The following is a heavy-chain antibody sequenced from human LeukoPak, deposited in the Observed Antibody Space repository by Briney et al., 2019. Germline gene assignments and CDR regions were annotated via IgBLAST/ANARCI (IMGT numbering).Heavy chain of an antibody. CDR3: ARDIGYYYDGSGYDD. CDR2: RWSVGSNE. V-gene: IGHV3-33*01. D-gene: IGHD3-22*01. Sequence: PGGSLRFSCAASALTFSRYAMHRERHPTGMERMGVAERWSVGSNENYADAVKGRFIISRDNSKNTLYLEMNSLRAEDTAVYYCARDIGYYYDGSGYDDWGQGTLVIVSP. J-gene: IGHJ4*02. CDR1: ALTFSRYA.